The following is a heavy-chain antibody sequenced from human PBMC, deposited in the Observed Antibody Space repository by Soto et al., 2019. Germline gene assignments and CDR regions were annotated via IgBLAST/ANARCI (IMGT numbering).Heavy chain of an antibody. Sequence: ASVKVSCKASGGTFSSYSISWVRQAPGQGLECMGWIIPIFGTANYAQKFQGRVTITADESTSTAYMELSSLRSEDTAVYYCARVYLYPIQLWLRDYYYYYGMDVWGQGTTVTVSS. CDR3: ARVYLYPIQLWLRDYYYYYGMDV. CDR2: IIPIFGTA. V-gene: IGHV1-69*13. CDR1: GGTFSSYS. D-gene: IGHD5-18*01. J-gene: IGHJ6*02.